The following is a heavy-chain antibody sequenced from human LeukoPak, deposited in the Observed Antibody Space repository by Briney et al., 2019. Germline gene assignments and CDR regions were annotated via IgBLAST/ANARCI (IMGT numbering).Heavy chain of an antibody. CDR3: ARQMSGYRYYYYYMDV. CDR1: GGSISSSSYY. V-gene: IGHV4-39*01. J-gene: IGHJ6*03. D-gene: IGHD3-3*01. Sequence: SETLSLTCTVSGGSISSSSYYWGWIRQPPGKGLEWIGSIYYSGSTYYNPSLKSRVTISVDTSKNQFSLKLSSVTAADTAVYYCARQMSGYRYYYYYMDVWGKGTTVTVSS. CDR2: IYYSGST.